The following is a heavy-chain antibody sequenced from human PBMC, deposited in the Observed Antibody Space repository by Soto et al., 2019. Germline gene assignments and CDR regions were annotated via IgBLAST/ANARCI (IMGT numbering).Heavy chain of an antibody. CDR1: GFTFSSYG. D-gene: IGHD5-18*01. CDR3: ARDGPGYSYAQHDYYYGMDV. V-gene: IGHV3-33*01. J-gene: IGHJ6*02. Sequence: GGSLRLSCAASGFTFSSYGMHWVRQAPGKGLEWVAVIWYDGSNKYYADSVKGRFTISRDNSKNTLYLQMNSLRAEDTAVYYCARDGPGYSYAQHDYYYGMDVWGQGTTVTVSS. CDR2: IWYDGSNK.